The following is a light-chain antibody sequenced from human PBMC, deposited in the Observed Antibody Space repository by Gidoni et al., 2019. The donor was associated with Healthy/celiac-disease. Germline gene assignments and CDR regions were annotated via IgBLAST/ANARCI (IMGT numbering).Light chain of an antibody. CDR1: QGISSY. CDR2: AAS. V-gene: IGKV1-9*01. Sequence: IQLTHSPSSLSASVGDRVTITCRASQGISSYLAWYQQKPGKAPKLLIYAASTLQSGVPSRFRGSGSGTDFTLTISSLQPEDCATYDCQQLNSYPLTFGGGTKVEIK. CDR3: QQLNSYPLT. J-gene: IGKJ4*01.